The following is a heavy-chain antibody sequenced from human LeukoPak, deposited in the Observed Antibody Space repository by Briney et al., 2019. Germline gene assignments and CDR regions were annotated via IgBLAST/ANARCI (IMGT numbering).Heavy chain of an antibody. V-gene: IGHV4-59*08. D-gene: IGHD6-13*01. CDR3: ARLGIAAAGTDRVYGMDV. CDR1: GGSFSGYY. J-gene: IGHJ6*02. Sequence: SETLSLTCAVYGGSFSGYYWSWIRQPPGKGLEWIGYIYYSGSTNYNPSLKSRVTISVDTSKNQFSLKLSSVTAADTAVYYCARLGIAAAGTDRVYGMDVWGQGTTVTVSS. CDR2: IYYSGST.